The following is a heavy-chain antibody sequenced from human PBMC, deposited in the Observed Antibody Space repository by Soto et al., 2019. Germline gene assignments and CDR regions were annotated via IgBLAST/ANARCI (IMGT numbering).Heavy chain of an antibody. CDR1: GFTFSSYG. Sequence: QVQLVESGGGVVQPGRSLRLSCAASGFTFSSYGMHWVRQAPGKGLEWVAVIWYDGSNKYYADSVKGRFTISRDNSKNTLYLQMHSLRAEDTAVYYCARVPNSSGFNFDYWGQGTLVTVSS. D-gene: IGHD6-19*01. CDR3: ARVPNSSGFNFDY. CDR2: IWYDGSNK. J-gene: IGHJ4*02. V-gene: IGHV3-33*01.